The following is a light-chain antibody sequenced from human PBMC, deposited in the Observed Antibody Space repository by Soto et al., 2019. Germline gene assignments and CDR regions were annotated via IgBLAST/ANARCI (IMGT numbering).Light chain of an antibody. CDR2: DAS. CDR1: RSVSSW. V-gene: IGKV1-5*01. Sequence: DTQMTQSPSTLSGSIGDRVTITCRASRSVSSWVAWYQQKPGKAPKLLISDASDLERGVPSRFSGNGSGTEFTLTISSLQPDDFATYYCQQYDSYSWKFGQGTKV. J-gene: IGKJ1*01. CDR3: QQYDSYSWK.